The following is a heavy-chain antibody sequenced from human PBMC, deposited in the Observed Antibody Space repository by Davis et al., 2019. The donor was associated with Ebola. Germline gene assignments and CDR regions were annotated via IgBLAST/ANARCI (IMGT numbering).Heavy chain of an antibody. V-gene: IGHV3-73*01. Sequence: GGSLRLSCAASGFTFSGSAMHWVRQASGKGLEWVGRIRSKANSYATAYAASVKGRFTISRDDSKNTAYLQMNSLKTEDTAVYYCTRTPTSYDFWSGPRYYYYGMDVWGQGTTVTVSS. CDR2: IRSKANSYAT. J-gene: IGHJ6*02. D-gene: IGHD3-3*01. CDR1: GFTFSGSA. CDR3: TRTPTSYDFWSGPRYYYYGMDV.